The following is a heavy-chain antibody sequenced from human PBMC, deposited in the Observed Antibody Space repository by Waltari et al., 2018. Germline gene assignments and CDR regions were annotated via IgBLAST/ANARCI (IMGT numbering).Heavy chain of an antibody. CDR1: GGSISSYY. Sequence: QVQLRESGPGLVKPSETLSLTCTVSGGSISSYYWSWIRQPPGKGLEWIGYIYYSGSTNYNPSLKSRVTISVDTSKNQFSLKLSSVTAADTAVYYCARARDDFWSGGAFDIWGQGTMVTVSS. J-gene: IGHJ3*02. CDR3: ARARDDFWSGGAFDI. CDR2: IYYSGST. V-gene: IGHV4-59*01. D-gene: IGHD3-3*01.